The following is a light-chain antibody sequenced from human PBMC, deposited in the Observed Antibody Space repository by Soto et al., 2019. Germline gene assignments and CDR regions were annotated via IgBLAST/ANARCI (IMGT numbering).Light chain of an antibody. CDR3: SSYTSSGTYV. J-gene: IGLJ1*01. V-gene: IGLV2-14*03. CDR2: DVS. Sequence: QSVLTQPASVSGSPGQSITISCTGTSSDVGGYNCVSWYQHHPGKAPKLMIYDVSNRPSGVSNRFSGSKSGNTASLTISGLQAEDEADYYCSSYTSSGTYVFGTGTKVTVL. CDR1: SSDVGGYNC.